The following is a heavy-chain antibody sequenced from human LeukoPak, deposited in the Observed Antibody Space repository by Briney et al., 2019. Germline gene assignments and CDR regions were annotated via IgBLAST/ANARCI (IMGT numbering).Heavy chain of an antibody. CDR2: ISGSAGST. Sequence: SGGPLRLSCAAPGFTFSSYAMSWLPQAPGKRLEWVSGISGSAGSTYYADSVKGRFTISRDNSKNTLFLQMNSLRAEDTSVYYCAKERGAGHIAAAVVDYFDFWGQGTLVTVSS. D-gene: IGHD6-13*01. CDR3: AKERGAGHIAAAVVDYFDF. J-gene: IGHJ4*02. V-gene: IGHV3-23*01. CDR1: GFTFSSYA.